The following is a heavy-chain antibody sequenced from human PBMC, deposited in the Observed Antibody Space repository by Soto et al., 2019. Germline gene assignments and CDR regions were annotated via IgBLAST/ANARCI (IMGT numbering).Heavy chain of an antibody. CDR2: IYYSGST. CDR3: ARQPSKRDYYYYMAV. Sequence: SETLSLTCTVSGGSISSSSYYWGWIRQPPGKGLEWIGSIYYSGSTYYNPSLKSRVTISVDTSKNQFSLKLSSVTAADTAVYYCARQPSKRDYYYYMAVCGKGTTVTVSS. V-gene: IGHV4-39*01. J-gene: IGHJ6*03. CDR1: GGSISSSSYY.